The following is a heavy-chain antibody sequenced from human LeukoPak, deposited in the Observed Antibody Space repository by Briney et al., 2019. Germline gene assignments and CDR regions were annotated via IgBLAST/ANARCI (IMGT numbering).Heavy chain of an antibody. D-gene: IGHD6-13*01. Sequence: PGGSLRLSCAASGFTFSDYYMSWIRQAPGKGLEWVSYISSSGSTIYYADSVKGRFTISRDNSKNTLYLQMNSLRAEDTAVYYCAKDRKNFIAAAGNFDYWGQGTLVTVSS. J-gene: IGHJ4*02. V-gene: IGHV3-11*01. CDR2: ISSSGSTI. CDR1: GFTFSDYY. CDR3: AKDRKNFIAAAGNFDY.